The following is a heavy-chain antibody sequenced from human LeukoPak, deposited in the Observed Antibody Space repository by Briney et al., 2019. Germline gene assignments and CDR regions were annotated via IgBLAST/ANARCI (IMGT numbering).Heavy chain of an antibody. D-gene: IGHD3-10*02. Sequence: GGSLRLSCSASGFSFSSFSMNWVRQAPGKGLEWVSYISSSGSTIYYADSVKGRFTISRDNAKNSLYLQMNSLRAEDTAVYYCAELGITMIGGVWGKGTTVTISS. CDR1: GFSFSSFS. J-gene: IGHJ6*04. V-gene: IGHV3-48*04. CDR2: ISSSGSTI. CDR3: AELGITMIGGV.